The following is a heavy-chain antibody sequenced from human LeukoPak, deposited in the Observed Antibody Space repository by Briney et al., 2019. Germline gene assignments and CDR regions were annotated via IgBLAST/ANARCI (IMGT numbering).Heavy chain of an antibody. CDR2: ISSSSSYI. CDR3: ARDLYDSGAYSSPIDY. Sequence: GGSLRLSCAAYGFTLSSHSMNWVRQAPGKGLEWVSSISSSSSYIHSADSVKGRFTISRDNAENSLYLQMNSLRAEDTAVCYCARDLYDSGAYSSPIDYWGQGTLVTVSS. D-gene: IGHD3-22*01. V-gene: IGHV3-21*01. J-gene: IGHJ4*02. CDR1: GFTLSSHS.